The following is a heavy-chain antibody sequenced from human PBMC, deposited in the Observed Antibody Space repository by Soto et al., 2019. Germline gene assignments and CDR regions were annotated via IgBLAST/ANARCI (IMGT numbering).Heavy chain of an antibody. V-gene: IGHV1-18*01. J-gene: IGHJ4*02. CDR1: GYTFTSYG. D-gene: IGHD3-10*01. CDR3: ARDVSNYYCSGSIPGY. CDR2: ISAYNGNT. Sequence: QVQLVQSGAEVKKPGASVKVSCKASGYTFTSYGISWVRQAPGQGLEWMGWISAYNGNTNYAQKLQGRITMTTDTSTSTANMELRSLRSDDTAVYYCARDVSNYYCSGSIPGYWGQGTLVTVSS.